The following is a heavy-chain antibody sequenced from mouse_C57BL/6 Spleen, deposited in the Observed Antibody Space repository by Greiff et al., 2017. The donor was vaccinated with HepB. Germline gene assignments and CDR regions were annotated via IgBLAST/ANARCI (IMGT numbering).Heavy chain of an antibody. CDR2: IDPENGDT. V-gene: IGHV14-4*01. J-gene: IGHJ3*01. Sequence: VQLKESGAELVRPGASVKLSCTASGFNIKDDYMHWVKQRPEQGLEWIGWIDPENGDTEYASKFQGKATITADTSSNTAYLQLSILTSEDTAVYYCTTRGFAYWGQGTLVTVSA. CDR3: TTRGFAY. CDR1: GFNIKDDY.